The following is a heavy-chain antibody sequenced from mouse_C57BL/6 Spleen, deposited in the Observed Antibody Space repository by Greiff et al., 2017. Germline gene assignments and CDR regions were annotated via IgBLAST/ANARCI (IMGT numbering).Heavy chain of an antibody. J-gene: IGHJ4*01. CDR3: ARDTTVPYYYAMDY. V-gene: IGHV14-3*01. Sequence: EVQLQESVAELVRPGASVKLSCTASGFNITNTYMTWVKQRPEQGLEWIGRIDPANGNTKYDPKFQGKATITADTSSTTAYLQLSRLTSEDSALYYCARDTTVPYYYAMDYWGQGTSVTVSS. CDR1: GFNITNTY. D-gene: IGHD1-1*01. CDR2: IDPANGNT.